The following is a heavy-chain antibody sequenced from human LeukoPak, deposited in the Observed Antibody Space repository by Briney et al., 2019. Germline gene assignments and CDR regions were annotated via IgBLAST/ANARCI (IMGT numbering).Heavy chain of an antibody. Sequence: SVKVSCKASGGTFSSYAISWERQAPGQGLEWMGRIIPIFGTANYAQKFQGRVTITTDESTSTAYMELSSLRSEDTAVYYCAGEGMVAQNYFDYWGRGTLVTVSS. CDR3: AGEGMVAQNYFDY. CDR2: IIPIFGTA. V-gene: IGHV1-69*05. J-gene: IGHJ4*02. CDR1: GGTFSSYA. D-gene: IGHD1-26*01.